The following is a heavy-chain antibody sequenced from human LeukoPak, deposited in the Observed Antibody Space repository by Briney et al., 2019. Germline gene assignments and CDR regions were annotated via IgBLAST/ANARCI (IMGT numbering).Heavy chain of an antibody. Sequence: GGSLRLSCAASGFTYSNYAMSWVRQAPGKGLEWVAVISYDGSNKYYADSVKGRFTISRDNSKNTLYLQMNSLRAEDTAVYYCARVRGGYSSSWYGGPNTDAFDIWGQGTMVTVSS. D-gene: IGHD6-13*01. J-gene: IGHJ3*02. CDR2: ISYDGSNK. CDR3: ARVRGGYSSSWYGGPNTDAFDI. V-gene: IGHV3-30-3*01. CDR1: GFTYSNYA.